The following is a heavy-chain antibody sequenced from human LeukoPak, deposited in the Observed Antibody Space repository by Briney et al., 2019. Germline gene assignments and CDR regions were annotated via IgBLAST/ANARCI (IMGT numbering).Heavy chain of an antibody. J-gene: IGHJ6*04. V-gene: IGHV1-2*04. CDR2: INPNSGGT. Sequence: ASVKVSCKASEYTFTGYYMHWVRQAPGQGLEWMGWINPNSGGTNYAQKLQGWVTMTRDTSISTAYMELSRLRSDDTAVYYCACSTTGTTWGLYGMDVWGKGTTVTVSS. D-gene: IGHD1-1*01. CDR3: ACSTTGTTWGLYGMDV. CDR1: EYTFTGYY.